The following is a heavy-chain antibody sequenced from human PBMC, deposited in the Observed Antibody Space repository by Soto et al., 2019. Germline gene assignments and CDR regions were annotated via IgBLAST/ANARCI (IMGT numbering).Heavy chain of an antibody. CDR2: TSYDGSNE. J-gene: IGHJ5*02. D-gene: IGHD6-19*01. CDR3: AKDPQWLAPGGWFDP. V-gene: IGHV3-30*18. CDR1: GFTFRTYG. Sequence: QVQLVESGGGVVQPGRSLRLSCAASGFTFRTYGMHWVRQAPGKGLEWVAGTSYDGSNEYYADSVKGRFTISRDNSKNTVYLQRKSLRPEDTAVYFCAKDPQWLAPGGWFDPWGQGTLVTVSS.